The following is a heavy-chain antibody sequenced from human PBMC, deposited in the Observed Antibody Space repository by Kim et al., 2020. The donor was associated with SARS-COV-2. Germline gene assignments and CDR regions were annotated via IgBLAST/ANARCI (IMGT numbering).Heavy chain of an antibody. Sequence: NYSPSLKSRVTISVDTSKNQFSLKLSSVTAADTAVYYCARSAGIAVAGDNWGQGTLVTVSS. CDR3: ARSAGIAVAGDN. V-gene: IGHV4-59*01. D-gene: IGHD6-19*01. J-gene: IGHJ4*02.